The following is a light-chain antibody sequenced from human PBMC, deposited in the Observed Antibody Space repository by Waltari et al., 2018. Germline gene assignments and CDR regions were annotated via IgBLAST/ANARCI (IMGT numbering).Light chain of an antibody. J-gene: IGKJ1*01. CDR3: QETSNLWT. Sequence: PGETATISCRTSQSVSSKLAWYQQKPGQAPRLLIYGASRRATGIPDRFNGSGSGTDFTLTISSLEPEDFAVYYCQETSNLWTFGQGTKVEIK. CDR2: GAS. CDR1: QSVSSK. V-gene: IGKV3D-15*01.